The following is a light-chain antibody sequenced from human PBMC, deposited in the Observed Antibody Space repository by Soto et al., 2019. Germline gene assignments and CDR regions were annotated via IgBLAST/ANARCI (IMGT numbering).Light chain of an antibody. CDR1: QSVSSY. CDR3: QQRSNWWT. CDR2: DAS. J-gene: IGKJ1*01. V-gene: IGKV3-11*01. Sequence: IVLIQSPAALSLTPEERATLSFRASQSVSSYLAWYQQKPGQAPRLLIYDASNRATGIPARFSGSGSGTDFTLTISSLEPEDFAVYYCQQRSNWWTFGQGTKVDIK.